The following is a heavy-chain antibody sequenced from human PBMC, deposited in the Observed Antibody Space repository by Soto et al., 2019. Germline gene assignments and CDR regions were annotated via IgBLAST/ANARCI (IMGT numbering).Heavy chain of an antibody. CDR3: ARGVLRPGDSYYGMEV. J-gene: IGHJ6*01. V-gene: IGHV3-13*01. Sequence: GGSLRLSCASSVCTFSNYDMHCVRQAPGEGLEWVSGIGAASDTYYPVSVQGRFTVSRDNAKKSLYLQMNSLRAGDTAVYYCARGVLRPGDSYYGMEVWGQGTTVNVSS. CDR1: VCTFSNYD. D-gene: IGHD1-1*01. CDR2: IGAASDT.